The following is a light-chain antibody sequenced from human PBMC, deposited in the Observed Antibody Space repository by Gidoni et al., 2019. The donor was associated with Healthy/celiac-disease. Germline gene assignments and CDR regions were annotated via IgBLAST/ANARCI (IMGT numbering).Light chain of an antibody. J-gene: IGLJ2*01. Sequence: SYELTQPLSVSVALGQTARITCGGNNIGGKNVHWYQQKPGQAPGLVIYRDSNRPSGIPERFSGSNSGNTATLTISRAQAGDEADYYCQVWDSSTAVFGGGTKLTVL. CDR1: NIGGKN. V-gene: IGLV3-9*01. CDR3: QVWDSSTAV. CDR2: RDS.